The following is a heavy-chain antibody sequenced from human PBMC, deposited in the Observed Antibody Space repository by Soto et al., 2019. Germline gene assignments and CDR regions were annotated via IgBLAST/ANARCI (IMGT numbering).Heavy chain of an antibody. J-gene: IGHJ6*01. V-gene: IGHV3-72*01. CDR1: GFTFSDYY. D-gene: IGHD1-26*01. CDR2: SRNRVNSHTT. CDR3: TRGLLGGAPSYTFHGMDV. Sequence: GGSLRLSCAASGFTFSDYYMDWVRQAPGKGLEWVARSRNRVNSHTTEYAASVKGRFTISRDESKSSLYLQMNSLKIEDTAVYYCTRGLLGGAPSYTFHGMDVWGQGTTVTVS.